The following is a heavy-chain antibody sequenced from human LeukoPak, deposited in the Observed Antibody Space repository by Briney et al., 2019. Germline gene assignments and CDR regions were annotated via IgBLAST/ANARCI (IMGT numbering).Heavy chain of an antibody. CDR2: IYTSGST. D-gene: IGHD3-3*01. V-gene: IGHV4-4*07. J-gene: IGHJ3*02. CDR1: GGPLSSYY. CDR3: ARDFDFWSGLDAFDI. Sequence: SETLSLTCTVSGGPLSSYYGSWIRQPAGKGLEWIGRIYTSGSTNYNPSLKSRVTMSVDTSKNQFSLKLSSVTAADTAVYYCARDFDFWSGLDAFDIWGQGTMVTVSS.